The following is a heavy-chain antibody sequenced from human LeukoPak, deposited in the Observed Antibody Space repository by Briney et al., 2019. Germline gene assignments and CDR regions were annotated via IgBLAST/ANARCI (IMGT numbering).Heavy chain of an antibody. CDR1: GYTFTGYY. J-gene: IGHJ6*02. V-gene: IGHV1-18*04. CDR2: ISAYNGNT. Sequence: ASVKVSCKASGYTFTGYYMHWVRQAPGQGLEWMGWISAYNGNTNYAQKLQGRVTMTTDTSTSTAYMELSSLRSEDTAVYYCARGLVAGTSYYYYYGMDVWGQGTTVTASS. D-gene: IGHD6-19*01. CDR3: ARGLVAGTSYYYYYGMDV.